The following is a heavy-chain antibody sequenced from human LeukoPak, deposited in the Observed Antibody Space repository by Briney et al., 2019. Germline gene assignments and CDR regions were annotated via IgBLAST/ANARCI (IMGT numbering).Heavy chain of an antibody. CDR3: IKNNWFDP. Sequence: NPSETLSLTCGVYGGSLSGHFWSWIRQPPGKGLEWIGEISHSGSTTYNPSLKSRVTISLDTSKNQFSLKLSSVTAADTAVYYCIKNNWFDPWGQGTLVTVSS. CDR1: GGSLSGHF. V-gene: IGHV4-34*01. J-gene: IGHJ5*02. CDR2: ISHSGST.